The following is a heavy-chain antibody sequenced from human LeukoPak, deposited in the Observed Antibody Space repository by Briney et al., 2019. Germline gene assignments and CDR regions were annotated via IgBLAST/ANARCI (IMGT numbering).Heavy chain of an antibody. Sequence: ASVKVSCKASGYTFTSYGISWVRQAPGQGLEWMGGFDPEDGETIYAQKFQGRVTMTEDTSTDTAYMELSSLRSEDTAVYYCATDPPMVRGVMYYYYGMDVWGQGTTVTVSS. CDR3: ATDPPMVRGVMYYYYGMDV. CDR1: GYTFTSYG. J-gene: IGHJ6*02. V-gene: IGHV1-24*01. D-gene: IGHD3-10*01. CDR2: FDPEDGET.